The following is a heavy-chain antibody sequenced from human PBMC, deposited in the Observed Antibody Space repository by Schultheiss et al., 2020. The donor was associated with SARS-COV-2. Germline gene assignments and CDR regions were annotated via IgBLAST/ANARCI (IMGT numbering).Heavy chain of an antibody. D-gene: IGHD2-21*02. Sequence: GGSLRLSCAASGFTFTNYAMTWVRQAPGKGLEWVSSVTGSGGDTYYADSVKGRFTISRDTSKNTLFLQMNSLRAEDTAVYFCARDYREVTFDYWGQGTLVTVSS. CDR1: GFTFTNYA. J-gene: IGHJ4*02. CDR2: VTGSGGDT. CDR3: ARDYREVTFDY. V-gene: IGHV3-23*01.